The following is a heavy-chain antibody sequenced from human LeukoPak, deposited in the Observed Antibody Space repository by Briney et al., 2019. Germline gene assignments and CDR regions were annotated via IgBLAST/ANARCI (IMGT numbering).Heavy chain of an antibody. V-gene: IGHV3-30-3*01. J-gene: IGHJ4*02. Sequence: PGRSLRLSCAASGFTFSSYAMHWVRQAPGKGLGWVAVISYDGSNKYYADSVKGRFTISRDNSKNTLYLQMNSLRAEDTAVYYCARGSYSSSWSLDYWGQGTLVTVSS. D-gene: IGHD6-13*01. CDR1: GFTFSSYA. CDR3: ARGSYSSSWSLDY. CDR2: ISYDGSNK.